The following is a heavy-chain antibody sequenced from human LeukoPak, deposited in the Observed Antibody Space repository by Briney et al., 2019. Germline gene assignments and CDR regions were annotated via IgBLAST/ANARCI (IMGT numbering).Heavy chain of an antibody. Sequence: SETLSLTCTVSGGSISSGDYYWSWIRQPPGKGLEWIGYIYYSGSTYYNLSLKSRVTISVDTSKNQFSLKLSSVTAADTAVYYCAREDSGYDAIEDAFDIWGQGTMVTVSS. D-gene: IGHD5-12*01. V-gene: IGHV4-30-4*01. CDR3: AREDSGYDAIEDAFDI. J-gene: IGHJ3*02. CDR2: IYYSGST. CDR1: GGSISSGDYY.